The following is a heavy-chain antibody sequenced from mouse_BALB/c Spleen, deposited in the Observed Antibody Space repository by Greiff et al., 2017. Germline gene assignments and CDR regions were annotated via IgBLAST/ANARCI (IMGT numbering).Heavy chain of an antibody. Sequence: VMLVESGPGLVAPSQSLSITCTVSGFSLTSYGVHWVRQPPGKGLEWLGVIWAGGGTNYNSALMSRLSISKDNSKSQVFLKMNSLQTDDTAMYYGAGFSTTAPYEAFDYWGQGTTVTVSS. CDR2: IWAGGGT. CDR1: GFSLTSYG. J-gene: IGHJ4*01. V-gene: IGHV2-9*02. D-gene: IGHD1-2*01. CDR3: AGFSTTAPYEAFDY.